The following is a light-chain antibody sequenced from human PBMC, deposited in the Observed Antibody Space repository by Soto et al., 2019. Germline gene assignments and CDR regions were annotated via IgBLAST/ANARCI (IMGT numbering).Light chain of an antibody. Sequence: DIQMTQSPSSLSTSVGDRVTITCGASQSISTYLNGYQQTPGTAPQLLIYAASNLQSGVPSTFSVSGSGTDFTLTISSLQPDDFATYYCQHYNSYSEAFGQGTKVDIK. CDR1: QSISTY. V-gene: IGKV1-39*01. CDR2: AAS. CDR3: QHYNSYSEA. J-gene: IGKJ1*01.